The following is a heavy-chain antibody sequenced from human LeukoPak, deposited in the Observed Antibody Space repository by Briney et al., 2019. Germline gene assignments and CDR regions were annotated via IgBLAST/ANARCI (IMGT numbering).Heavy chain of an antibody. J-gene: IGHJ4*02. CDR3: ARVVLYYDFWSAYFHD. Sequence: AGSLRLSCAASGFTVSSNYMSWVRQAPGKGLEWLSDIYNGGSTYYAASVKGRFTLSRDNSKSTLYLQMNSLRAEDTAVYYCARVVLYYDFWSAYFHDWGQGTLVTVSS. CDR1: GFTVSSNY. D-gene: IGHD3-3*01. V-gene: IGHV3-66*01. CDR2: IYNGGST.